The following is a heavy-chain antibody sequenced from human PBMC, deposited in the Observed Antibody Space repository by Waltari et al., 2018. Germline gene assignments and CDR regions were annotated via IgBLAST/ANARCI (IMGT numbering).Heavy chain of an antibody. CDR3: ARRWELHGVSAFDI. J-gene: IGHJ3*02. CDR1: GGTFSSYA. CDR2: ISPIFGTA. D-gene: IGHD1-26*01. Sequence: QVQLVQSGAEVKKPGSSVKVSCKASGGTFSSYAISWVRQAPGQGLEWMGGISPIFGTANYAQKFQGRVTITADKSTSTAYMELSSLRSEDTAVYYCARRWELHGVSAFDIWGQGTMVTVSS. V-gene: IGHV1-69*14.